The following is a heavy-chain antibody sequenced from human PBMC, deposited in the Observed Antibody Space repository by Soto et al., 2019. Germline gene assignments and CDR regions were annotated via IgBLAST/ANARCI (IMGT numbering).Heavy chain of an antibody. CDR3: ARGRGYSYGLDP. J-gene: IGHJ5*02. V-gene: IGHV4-30-4*01. CDR1: GDSFSSNTNY. D-gene: IGHD5-18*01. Sequence: SETLSLTCTVSGDSFSSNTNYWSWIRQPPGEGLEWIGFISYSGTTSYSPSLKSRVAISLDTTKNQFSLSLSSVTATDTAVYYCARGRGYSYGLDPWGQGTLVTVS. CDR2: ISYSGTT.